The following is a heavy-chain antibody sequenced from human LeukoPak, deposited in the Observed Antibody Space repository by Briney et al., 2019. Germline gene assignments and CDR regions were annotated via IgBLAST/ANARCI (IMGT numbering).Heavy chain of an antibody. CDR3: TKSDWFDP. J-gene: IGHJ5*02. CDR2: INSDGSST. Sequence: GGSLRLSCAASGFTFSNYWMHWVRQVPGKGLVWVSRINSDGSSTRYADSVKGRFTISRDNAKNTLSLQMNSLRVEDTAVYYCTKSDWFDPWGQGTLVTVSS. D-gene: IGHD3-3*01. CDR1: GFTFSNYW. V-gene: IGHV3-74*01.